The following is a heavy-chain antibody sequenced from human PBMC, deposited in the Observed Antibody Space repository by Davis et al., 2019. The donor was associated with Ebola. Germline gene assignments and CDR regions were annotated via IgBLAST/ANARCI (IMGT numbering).Heavy chain of an antibody. CDR2: INSDGSST. Sequence: PGGSLRLSCAASGFTFSSYWMHWVRQAPGKGLVWVSRINSDGSSTSYADSVKGRFTISRDNAKNSLYLQMNSLRAEDTAVYYCARVLAARPWYFDLWGRGTLVTVSS. V-gene: IGHV3-74*01. CDR3: ARVLAARPWYFDL. D-gene: IGHD6-6*01. J-gene: IGHJ2*01. CDR1: GFTFSSYW.